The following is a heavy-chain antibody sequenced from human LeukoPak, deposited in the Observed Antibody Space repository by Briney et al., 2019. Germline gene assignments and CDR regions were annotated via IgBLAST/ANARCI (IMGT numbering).Heavy chain of an antibody. J-gene: IGHJ6*03. Sequence: GGSLRLSCAASGFTFDDYAMHWVRQAPGKGLEWVSGISWNRGSIGYADSVKGRFTISRDNAKNSLYLQMNSLRAEDTALYYCAKVKQWLAMDVWGEGTTVTVSS. V-gene: IGHV3-9*01. CDR2: ISWNRGSI. CDR3: AKVKQWLAMDV. D-gene: IGHD6-19*01. CDR1: GFTFDDYA.